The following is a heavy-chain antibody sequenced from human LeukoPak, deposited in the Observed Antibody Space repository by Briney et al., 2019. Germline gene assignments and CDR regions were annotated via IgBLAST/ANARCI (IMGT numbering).Heavy chain of an antibody. Sequence: GGSLRLSCAASGFTFSSYAMHWVRQAPGKGLEWVAVISYDGSNKYYADSVKGRFTISRDNYKNTLYLQMNSLRAEDTAVYYCARDFRRMGQIGGVDYWGQGTLVTVSS. CDR3: ARDFRRMGQIGGVDY. V-gene: IGHV3-30-3*01. CDR1: GFTFSSYA. CDR2: ISYDGSNK. D-gene: IGHD2-8*01. J-gene: IGHJ4*02.